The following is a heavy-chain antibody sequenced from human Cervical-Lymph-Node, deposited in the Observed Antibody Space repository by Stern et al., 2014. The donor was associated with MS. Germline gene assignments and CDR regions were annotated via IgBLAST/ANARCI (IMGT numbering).Heavy chain of an antibody. CDR3: ARFRTIYDWFDP. J-gene: IGHJ5*02. CDR2: IYYSGTT. D-gene: IGHD3-3*01. CDR1: GDSISSTSYY. V-gene: IGHV4-31*11. Sequence: QLQLQESGPGLVKPSQTLYLTCAVSGDSISSTSYYWSWLRQHPTQGLEWIGYIYYSGTTYYNPSLQSRLSLSVDTSKNQFFLKLNSVTAADTAIYYCARFRTIYDWFDPWGQGTLVTVSS.